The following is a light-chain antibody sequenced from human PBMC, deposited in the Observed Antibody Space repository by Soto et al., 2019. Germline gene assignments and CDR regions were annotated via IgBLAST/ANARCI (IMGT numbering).Light chain of an antibody. CDR3: QQSYSTPQT. Sequence: DIQVTQSPSSLSASVGDRVTITCRASQTIRTYVNWYQQKPGRAPKLLIYAASSLQGGVPSRFSGGGSGTDFTLTITSLQPEDFATYYCQQSYSTPQTFGQGTKVDLK. V-gene: IGKV1-39*01. CDR2: AAS. CDR1: QTIRTY. J-gene: IGKJ1*01.